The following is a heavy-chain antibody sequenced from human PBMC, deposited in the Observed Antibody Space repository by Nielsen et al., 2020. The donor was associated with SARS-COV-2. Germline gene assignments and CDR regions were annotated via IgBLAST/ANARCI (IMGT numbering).Heavy chain of an antibody. CDR3: ARDPYPRTVYSSSWSRSDY. J-gene: IGHJ4*02. V-gene: IGHV4-34*01. CDR2: INHSGST. Sequence: SETLSLTCTVFGGSISSYYWSWIRQPPGKGLEWIGEINHSGSTNYNPSLKSRVTISVDTSKNQFSLKLSSVTAADTAVYYCARDPYPRTVYSSSWSRSDYWGQGTLVTVSS. D-gene: IGHD6-13*01. CDR1: GGSISSYY.